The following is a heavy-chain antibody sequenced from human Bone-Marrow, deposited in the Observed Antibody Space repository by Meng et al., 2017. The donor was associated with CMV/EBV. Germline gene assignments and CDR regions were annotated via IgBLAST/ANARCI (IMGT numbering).Heavy chain of an antibody. V-gene: IGHV3-49*02. J-gene: IGHJ4*02. CDR2: IRRNGDGETT. CDR3: TREDD. Sequence: WVGQAPGKGLEWLDIIRRNGDGETTEFAWSVKGRFTISRDDSKSIAYLQMDSRKAEDTSVDYWTREDDWGQGTLVTVSS.